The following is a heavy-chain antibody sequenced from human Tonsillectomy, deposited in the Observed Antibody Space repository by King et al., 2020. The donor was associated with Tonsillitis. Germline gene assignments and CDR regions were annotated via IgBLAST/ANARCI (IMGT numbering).Heavy chain of an antibody. V-gene: IGHV4-38-2*02. J-gene: IGHJ5*02. CDR3: ARDRASGWNCFDP. CDR2: IYHSGNT. CDR1: GYSISSGYY. Sequence: VQLQESGPGLVKPSETLSLTCTVSGYSISSGYYWGWIRQSPGKGLEWIGSIYHSGNTYYNPSLKCRVTISVDTSKNQFSLKVSSVTAADAAVYYCARDRASGWNCFDPWGQGTLVTVSS. D-gene: IGHD6-19*01.